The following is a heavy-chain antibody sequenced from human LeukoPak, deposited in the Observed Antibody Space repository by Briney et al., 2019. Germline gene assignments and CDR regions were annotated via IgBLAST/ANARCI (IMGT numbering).Heavy chain of an antibody. V-gene: IGHV4-39*07. CDR2: IYYSGST. Sequence: PSETLSLTCTVSGGSISSSSYYWGWIRQPPGKGLEWIGSIYYSGSTYYNPSLKSRLTISLDTSKNQFSLKLSSVTAADTAVYYCARDKGHFDVDYWGQGTLVTVSS. CDR3: ARDKGHFDVDY. D-gene: IGHD3-9*01. CDR1: GGSISSSSYY. J-gene: IGHJ4*02.